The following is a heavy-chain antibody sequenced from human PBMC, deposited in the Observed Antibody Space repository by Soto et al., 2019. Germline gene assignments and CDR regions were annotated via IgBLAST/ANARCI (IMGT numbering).Heavy chain of an antibody. D-gene: IGHD1-26*01. J-gene: IGHJ4*02. Sequence: SETLSLTCTVSGGSISNYYWSWIRQPPGKGLEWIGYIFYSGTTKYNPSLKSRVTISVATSKNQFSLRLNSVNDADTAVYYCARVQNSGVSDFWGQGTLVTVSS. CDR1: GGSISNYY. CDR2: IFYSGTT. V-gene: IGHV4-59*01. CDR3: ARVQNSGVSDF.